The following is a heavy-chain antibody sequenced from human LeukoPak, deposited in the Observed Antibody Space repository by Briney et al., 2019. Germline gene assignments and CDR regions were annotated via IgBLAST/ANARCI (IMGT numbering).Heavy chain of an antibody. CDR2: VKGKTDGAAP. J-gene: IGHJ4*01. Sequence: LGGSLRLLRTTSGLPFNNAWMRWVRQAPGKGMEWIGRVKGKTDGAAPDYAAPVKGRFSISTDDSRDTLYLQMRGLKTEDTAVYYWITEHNWGHGTLVTVSS. V-gene: IGHV3-15*01. CDR3: ITEHN. CDR1: GLPFNNAW. D-gene: IGHD2-21*01.